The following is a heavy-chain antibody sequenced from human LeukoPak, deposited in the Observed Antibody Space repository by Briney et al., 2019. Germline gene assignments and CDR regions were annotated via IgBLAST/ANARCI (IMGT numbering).Heavy chain of an antibody. V-gene: IGHV3-7*03. D-gene: IGHD3-16*01. CDR1: GFIFTNYF. CDR2: IKHDGSEK. Sequence: GGFLRLSCAASGFIFTNYFMSWVRQAPGKGLEWVASIKHDGSEKYYVDSVRGRFTISRDNTMNSLYLQMSNLRAEDTAVYFCARGGGLDVWGQGATVTVSS. CDR3: ARGGGLDV. J-gene: IGHJ6*02.